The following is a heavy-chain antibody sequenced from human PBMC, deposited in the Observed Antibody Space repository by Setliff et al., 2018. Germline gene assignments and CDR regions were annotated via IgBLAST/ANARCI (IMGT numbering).Heavy chain of an antibody. CDR2: ISSSSSYI. CDR3: AREGLTGYSSGWYFDYYYGMDV. V-gene: IGHV3-21*01. J-gene: IGHJ6*02. CDR1: GFTFSSYS. Sequence: GGSLRLSCAASGFTFSSYSMNWVRQAPGKGLEWVSSISSSSSYIYYADSVKGRFTISRDNAKNSLYLQMNSPRAEDTAVYYCAREGLTGYSSGWYFDYYYGMDVWGQGTTVTVSS. D-gene: IGHD6-19*01.